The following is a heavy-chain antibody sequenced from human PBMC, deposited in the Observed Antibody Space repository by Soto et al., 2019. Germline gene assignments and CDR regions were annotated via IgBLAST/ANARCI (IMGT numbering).Heavy chain of an antibody. CDR3: ARRGYYYDSSGYYSLDY. D-gene: IGHD3-22*01. CDR1: GYSLTSYW. V-gene: IGHV5-10-1*01. J-gene: IGHJ4*02. Sequence: PGESLKISCKGSGYSLTSYWISWVRQMPGKGLEWMGRIDPSDSYTNYSPSFQGHVTISADKSISTAYLQWSSLKASDTAMYYCARRGYYYDSSGYYSLDYWGQGTLVTVSS. CDR2: IDPSDSYT.